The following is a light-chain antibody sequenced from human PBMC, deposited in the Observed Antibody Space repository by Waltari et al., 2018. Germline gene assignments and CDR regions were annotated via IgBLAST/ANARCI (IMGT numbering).Light chain of an antibody. CDR1: NSNIRRNF. CDR2: TSN. J-gene: IGLJ3*02. V-gene: IGLV1-44*01. CDR3: ASWDDGLNGWM. Sequence: QSVLNQPPSVSALPGQRVTISCSGDNSNIRRNFVLWFQQAPPMAPKLLIHTSNQRPSGVPDRFSGSRSGTSASLAISGLQSEDEADYYCASWDDGLNGWMFGGGTKVTVL.